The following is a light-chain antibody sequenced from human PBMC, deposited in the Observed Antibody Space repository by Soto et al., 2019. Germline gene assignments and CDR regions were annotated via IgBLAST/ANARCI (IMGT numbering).Light chain of an antibody. V-gene: IGKV3-11*01. CDR1: QTVGSV. Sequence: EIVLTQSPATLSLSPGERATLSCRASQTVGSVLAWYQHKPGQAPRLLIYNTSKRANGIPARFSGSGSGTDFSILILSLEPEDFAFYYCQQRYNWPPLTFGGGTKVEMK. CDR3: QQRYNWPPLT. J-gene: IGKJ4*01. CDR2: NTS.